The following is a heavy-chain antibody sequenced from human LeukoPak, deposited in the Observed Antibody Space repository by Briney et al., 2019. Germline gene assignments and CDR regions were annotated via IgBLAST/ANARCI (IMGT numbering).Heavy chain of an antibody. V-gene: IGHV3-21*01. CDR3: ARATGYDATFDY. D-gene: IGHD6-13*01. Sequence: GGSLRLSCAASGFTFSSYSMNWVRQAPGKGLVWVSSISSSSNYIYYADSMKGRFTISRDNAKNSLYLQMNSLRAEDTAVYFCARATGYDATFDYWGQGTLVTVSS. CDR2: ISSSSNYI. CDR1: GFTFSSYS. J-gene: IGHJ4*02.